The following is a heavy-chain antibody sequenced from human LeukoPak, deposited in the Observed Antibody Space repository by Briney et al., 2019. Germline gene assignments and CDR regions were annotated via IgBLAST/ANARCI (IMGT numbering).Heavy chain of an antibody. J-gene: IGHJ4*02. CDR3: ARTARITIFGVVDSTLFGY. Sequence: SETLSLTCTVSGGSISSYYWSWIRQPPGKGLEWIGYIYYSGSTNYNPSLKSRVTISVDTSKNQFSLKLSSVTAADTAVYYCARTARITIFGVVDSTLFGYWGQGTLVTVSS. V-gene: IGHV4-59*01. CDR1: GGSISSYY. D-gene: IGHD3-3*01. CDR2: IYYSGST.